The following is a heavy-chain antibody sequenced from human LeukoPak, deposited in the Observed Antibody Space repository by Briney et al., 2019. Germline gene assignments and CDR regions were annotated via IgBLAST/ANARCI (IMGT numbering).Heavy chain of an antibody. J-gene: IGHJ4*02. D-gene: IGHD7-27*01. CDR2: IHYSGST. CDR3: ARRGTNWGRFDY. Sequence: SESLSLTCTVAGGSISSSSYYWGWSRQPPGKGLEWIGAIHYSGSTYYNPYLRSRVTMSVDTSKTQLSLKLTSVTAADPAVYYCARRGTNWGRFDYWGQGSLVTVSS. CDR1: GGSISSSSYY. V-gene: IGHV4-39*01.